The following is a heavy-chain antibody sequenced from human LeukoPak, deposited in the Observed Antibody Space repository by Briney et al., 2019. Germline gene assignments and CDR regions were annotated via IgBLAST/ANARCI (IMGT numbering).Heavy chain of an antibody. CDR2: ISSSTSTI. CDR3: ARSVDYVWGSYRLPDY. J-gene: IGHJ4*02. CDR1: GFTFSSYS. V-gene: IGHV3-48*01. D-gene: IGHD3-16*02. Sequence: GGSLRLSCAASGFTFSSYSMNWVRQAPGKGLEWVSYISSSTSTIYYADSVKGRFTISRDNAKNSLYLQVNSLRSEDTAVYYCARSVDYVWGSYRLPDYWGQGTLVTVSS.